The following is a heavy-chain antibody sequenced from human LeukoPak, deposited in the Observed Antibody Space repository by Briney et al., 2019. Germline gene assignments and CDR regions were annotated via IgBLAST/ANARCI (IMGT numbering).Heavy chain of an antibody. V-gene: IGHV4-38-2*02. CDR3: ARVGSNSYGVNWFDP. Sequence: SETLSLTCTVSGYSISSGYYWGWIRQPPGKGLEWIGSIYHSGSTNYNPSLKSRVTISVDTSKNQFSLKLSSVTAADTAVYYCARVGSNSYGVNWFDPWGQGTLVTVSS. D-gene: IGHD5-18*01. CDR1: GYSISSGYY. CDR2: IYHSGST. J-gene: IGHJ5*02.